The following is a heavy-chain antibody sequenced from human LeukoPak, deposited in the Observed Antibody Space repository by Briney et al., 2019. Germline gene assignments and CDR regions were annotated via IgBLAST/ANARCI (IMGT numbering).Heavy chain of an antibody. Sequence: SETLSLTCTVSGYSISSGYYWGWIRQPPGKGLEWIGSIYHSGSTYYNPSLKSRVTISVDTSKNQFSLKLSSVTAADTAVYYCARGFSRSWSYYYYYYMDVWGKGTTVTVSS. J-gene: IGHJ6*03. CDR3: ARGFSRSWSYYYYYYMDV. CDR1: GYSISSGYY. V-gene: IGHV4-38-2*02. CDR2: IYHSGST. D-gene: IGHD6-13*01.